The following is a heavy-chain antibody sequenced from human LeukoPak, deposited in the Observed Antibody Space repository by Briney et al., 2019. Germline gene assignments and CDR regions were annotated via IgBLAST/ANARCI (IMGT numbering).Heavy chain of an antibody. Sequence: GGSLRLSCAASGFTFSSYAMHWVRQAPGKGLEWVAVISYDGSNKYYADSVKGRFTISRDNSKNTLYLQMNSLRAEDTAVYYCARAGATYSSSWYPNYWGQGTLVTVSS. J-gene: IGHJ4*02. CDR3: ARAGATYSSSWYPNY. CDR1: GFTFSSYA. CDR2: ISYDGSNK. D-gene: IGHD6-13*01. V-gene: IGHV3-30-3*01.